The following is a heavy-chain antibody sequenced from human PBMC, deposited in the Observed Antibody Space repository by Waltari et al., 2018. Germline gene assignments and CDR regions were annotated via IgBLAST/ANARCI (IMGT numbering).Heavy chain of an antibody. V-gene: IGHV1-18*01. J-gene: IGHJ4*02. CDR2: ISANNGNT. CDR1: GYTFTTYG. D-gene: IGHD3-3*01. CDR3: ARGLKPRRREWLLCFDY. Sequence: QVQLVQSGAEVKTPGASLKVPFQASGYTFTTYGCGRLRQAPGQGLEWMGWISANNGNTNYAQKFQGRVTMTTDTSTSTAYMELRSLRSDDTAVYYCARGLKPRRREWLLCFDYWGQGTLVTVSS.